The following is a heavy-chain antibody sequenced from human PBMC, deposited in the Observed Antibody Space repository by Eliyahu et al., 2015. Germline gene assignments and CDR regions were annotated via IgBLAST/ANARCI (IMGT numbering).Heavy chain of an antibody. D-gene: IGHD5-12*01. J-gene: IGHJ6*02. CDR1: GGTFSSXA. CDR2: IIPIFGTA. Sequence: QVQLVQSGAEVKKPGSSVKVSCKASGGTFSSXAITWVRQAPGQGLEWMGGIIPIFGTANYAQKFQGRVTITADESTSTAYMELSSLRSEDTAVYYCARRGSGYDRGEDYYYYGMDVWGQGTTVTVSS. V-gene: IGHV1-69*01. CDR3: ARRGSGYDRGEDYYYYGMDV.